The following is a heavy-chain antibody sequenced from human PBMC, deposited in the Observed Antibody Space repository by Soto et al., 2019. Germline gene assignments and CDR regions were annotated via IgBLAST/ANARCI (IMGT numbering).Heavy chain of an antibody. J-gene: IGHJ3*01. CDR1: GLTISGKKY. D-gene: IGHD1-1*01. V-gene: IGHV3-53*01. CDR2: LYDVDGS. CDR3: ATWHEREHAYDV. Sequence: GGSLRLSCAAFGLTISGKKYVAWVRQAPGKGLEWVSGLYDVDGSFYADSVKGRFTTSSDSSKTTVYLQMNDLRPDDTAVYYCATWHEREHAYDVWGQGTTVTVSS.